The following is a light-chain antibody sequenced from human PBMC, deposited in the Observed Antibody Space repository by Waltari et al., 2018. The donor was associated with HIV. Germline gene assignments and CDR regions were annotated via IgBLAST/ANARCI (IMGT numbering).Light chain of an antibody. V-gene: IGKV3-20*01. CDR1: QTVSSGS. CDR3: QQYGSSPRT. J-gene: IGKJ1*01. Sequence: EIVLTQSPGTLSLSPGEGATLSCRASQTVSSGSLSWYQLKPGQAPRLLIYGASSRATGIPDRFSGSGYGTDFTLTISRLEPEDFAVYCCQQYGSSPRTFGQGTKVEIK. CDR2: GAS.